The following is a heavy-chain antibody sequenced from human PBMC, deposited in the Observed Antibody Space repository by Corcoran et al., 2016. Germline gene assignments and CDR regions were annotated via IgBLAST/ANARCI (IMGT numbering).Heavy chain of an antibody. D-gene: IGHD5-12*01. V-gene: IGHV3-73*02. Sequence: EVQLVESGGGLVQPGGSLKLSCAASGFTFSGSAMHWVRQASGKGLEWVGRIRSKANSYATAYAASVKDRFTISRDDSKNTAYLQMNSLKTEDTAVYYCTRQDDGYTIWGQGTLVTVSS. CDR2: IRSKANSYAT. CDR1: GFTFSGSA. J-gene: IGHJ4*02. CDR3: TRQDDGYTI.